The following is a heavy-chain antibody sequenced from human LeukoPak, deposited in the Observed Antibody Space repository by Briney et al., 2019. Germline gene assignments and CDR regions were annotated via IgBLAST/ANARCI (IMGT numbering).Heavy chain of an antibody. Sequence: LGESLKISCKGSGYNFPSYWIGWLRQMPGKGLEWMGIMYPADSDIRYSPSFQGQVTISADKSISTAFLQWASLKASDTAMYYCAAAAPNAAGWHYWGQGTLVTVSS. CDR2: MYPADSDI. J-gene: IGHJ4*02. D-gene: IGHD6-13*01. CDR3: AAAAPNAAGWHY. V-gene: IGHV5-51*01. CDR1: GYNFPSYW.